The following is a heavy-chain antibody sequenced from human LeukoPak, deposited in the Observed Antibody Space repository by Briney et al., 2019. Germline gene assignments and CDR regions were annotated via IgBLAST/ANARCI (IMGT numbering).Heavy chain of an antibody. Sequence: PGGSLRLSCAASGFIFSSNSMNWVRQAPGKGLEWVASISGSSSNKYYADSVQGRFTISRDNAKNSLYLQMGSLRAEDTAVYYCASPPSTSAWSNSVDDWGQGTLVTVSS. CDR2: ISGSSSNK. CDR3: ASPPSTSAWSNSVDD. D-gene: IGHD6-19*01. J-gene: IGHJ4*02. CDR1: GFIFSSNS. V-gene: IGHV3-21*01.